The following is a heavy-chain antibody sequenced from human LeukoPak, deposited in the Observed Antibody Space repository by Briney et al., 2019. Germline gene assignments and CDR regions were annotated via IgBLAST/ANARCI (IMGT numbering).Heavy chain of an antibody. V-gene: IGHV1-2*02. D-gene: IGHD2-21*01. CDR2: INPNSGGT. CDR1: GYTFTGYY. CDR3: ARDDNPHCGGDCSIRY. J-gene: IGHJ4*02. Sequence: GASVKVSCKASGYTFTGYYMHWVRQAPGQGLEWMGWINPNSGGTNYAQKFQGRVTMTRDTSISTAYMELSRLRSDDTAVYYCARDDNPHCGGDCSIRYWGQGTLVTVSS.